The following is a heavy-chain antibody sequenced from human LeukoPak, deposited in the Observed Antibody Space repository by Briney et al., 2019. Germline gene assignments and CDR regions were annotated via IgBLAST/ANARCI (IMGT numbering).Heavy chain of an antibody. D-gene: IGHD5-18*01. CDR3: AKRGVRGYSYGINWFDP. CDR1: GYTFTGYY. CDR2: INPNTGGT. V-gene: IGHV1-2*02. J-gene: IGHJ5*02. Sequence: GASVKVSCKASGYTFTGYYMHWVRQAPGQGLEWMGWINPNTGGTNYAQKLQGRVTMTRDTSISTAYMELSRLRSDDTAVYYCAKRGVRGYSYGINWFDPWGQGTLVTVSS.